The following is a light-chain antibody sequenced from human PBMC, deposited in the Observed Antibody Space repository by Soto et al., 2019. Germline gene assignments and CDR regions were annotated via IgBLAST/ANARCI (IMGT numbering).Light chain of an antibody. V-gene: IGLV2-23*01. CDR1: SNDVGTYNL. CDR2: EAS. J-gene: IGLJ2*01. CDR3: CSYGRSVV. Sequence: QSVLTQPASVSGSPVQSITISCTGISNDVGTYNLVSWYQHHPGKAPKLIIYEASKRPSGVPNRFSGSKSGNTASLTISGLHAEDEADYYCCSYGRSVVFGGGTKVTVL.